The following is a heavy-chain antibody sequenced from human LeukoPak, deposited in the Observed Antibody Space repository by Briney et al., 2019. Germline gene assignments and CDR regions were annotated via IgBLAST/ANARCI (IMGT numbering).Heavy chain of an antibody. J-gene: IGHJ3*02. Sequence: LSQTLSLTCAISGDSVSSKTVIWNWMGQSPSRGLEWLGRTYYNSKWNKDHAVPMKSRIRINPDTSKNHVSLQMNSVTSEDTAVYYCARGVAGKGAFDIWGQGTMVTVSS. V-gene: IGHV6-1*01. CDR3: ARGVAGKGAFDI. CDR2: TYYNSKWNK. D-gene: IGHD6-19*01. CDR1: GDSVSSKTVI.